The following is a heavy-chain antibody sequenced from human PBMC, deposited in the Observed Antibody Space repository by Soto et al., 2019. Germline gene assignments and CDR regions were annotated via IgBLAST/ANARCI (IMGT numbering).Heavy chain of an antibody. V-gene: IGHV1-69*02. D-gene: IGHD6-25*01. CDR1: GGTFSSYT. CDR2: IIPILGIA. J-gene: IGHJ6*03. Sequence: GASVKVSCKASGGTFSSYTISWVRQAPGQGLEWMGRIIPILGIANYAQKFQGRVTITADKSTSTAYMELSSLRSEDTAVYYCARAARISNYYYYYMDVWCKGTTVTVSS. CDR3: ARAARISNYYYYYMDV.